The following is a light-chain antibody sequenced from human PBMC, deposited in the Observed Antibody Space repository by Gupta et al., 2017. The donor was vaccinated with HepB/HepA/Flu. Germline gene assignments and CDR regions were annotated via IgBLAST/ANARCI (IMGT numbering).Light chain of an antibody. CDR2: DVT. CDR1: SNDLGAYPY. Sequence: QSALTQPRSVSGSPGQSVTIPCTVTSNDLGAYPYVSWYQHPPGKAPKLLIYDVTQRPSGVPYRFSGSKSGNTASLAISGLQPDDEADYYCSSYAGRYTDVVFGGGTKLTVL. V-gene: IGLV2-11*01. J-gene: IGLJ2*01. CDR3: SSYAGRYTDVV.